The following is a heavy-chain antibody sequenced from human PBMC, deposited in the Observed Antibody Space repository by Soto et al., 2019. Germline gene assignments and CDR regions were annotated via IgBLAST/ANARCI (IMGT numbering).Heavy chain of an antibody. D-gene: IGHD1-1*01. CDR1: GGSISNRNYY. CDR3: ASLQVPGNFAY. CDR2: IYYDGST. V-gene: IGHV4-39*02. J-gene: IGHJ4*02. Sequence: PSETLSLTCSVSGGSISNRNYYWAWVRQPPGKGLEWIGNIYYDGSTYYHPSFRGRLTISVDTSKNHFSLKLSSLTAADTALYYCASLQVPGNFAYWAQGALVTV.